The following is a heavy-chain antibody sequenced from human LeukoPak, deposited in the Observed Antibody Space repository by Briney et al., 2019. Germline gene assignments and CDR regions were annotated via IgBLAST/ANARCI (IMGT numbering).Heavy chain of an antibody. J-gene: IGHJ6*03. Sequence: SETLSLTCTVSGGSISSYYWCWIRQPPGKGLEWIGHIYYSGSTNYNPSLKSRVTISVDTSKNQFSLKLSSVTAADTAVYYCAGDAHDTCSCGYYDIHCYYCRDFWGKGTMVTVSS. CDR1: GGSISSYY. CDR2: IYYSGST. D-gene: IGHD5-18*01. V-gene: IGHV4-59*12. CDR3: AGDAHDTCSCGYYDIHCYYCRDF.